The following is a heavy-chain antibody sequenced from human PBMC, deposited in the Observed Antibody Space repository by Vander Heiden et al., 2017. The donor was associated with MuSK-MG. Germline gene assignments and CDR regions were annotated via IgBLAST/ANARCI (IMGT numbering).Heavy chain of an antibody. CDR2: INHSGST. CDR1: GGSFSGYY. D-gene: IGHD6-19*01. V-gene: IGHV4-34*01. Sequence: QVQLQQWGAGLLKPSETLSLTCAVYGGSFSGYYWSWIRQPPGKGLEWIGEINHSGSTNYNPSLKSRVTISVDTSKNQFSLKLSSVTAADTAVYYCARGRTGVVSSGALHYFDYWGQGTLGHRLL. J-gene: IGHJ4*02. CDR3: ARGRTGVVSSGALHYFDY.